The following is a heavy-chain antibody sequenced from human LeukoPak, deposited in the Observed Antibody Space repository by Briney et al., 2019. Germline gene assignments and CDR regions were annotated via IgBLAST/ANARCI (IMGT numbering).Heavy chain of an antibody. CDR3: ARDLRRITIFGVALGY. J-gene: IGHJ4*02. CDR1: GFTFSSTW. D-gene: IGHD3-3*01. CDR2: IKEDGSAK. Sequence: PGGSLRLSCAASGFTFSSTWMCWVRQAPGKGLEWVANIKEDGSAKYYVDSVKGRFTISRDNAKNSLYLQMNSLRAEDTAVYYCARDLRRITIFGVALGYWGQGTLVTVSS. V-gene: IGHV3-7*03.